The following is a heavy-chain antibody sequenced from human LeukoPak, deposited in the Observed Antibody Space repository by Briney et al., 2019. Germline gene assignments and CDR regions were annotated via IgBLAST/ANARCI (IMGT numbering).Heavy chain of an antibody. CDR2: IYYSGST. Sequence: SETLSLTCTVSGDSISSYYWSWIRQPPGKGLGWSGYIYYSGSTNYNPSLKSRVTISVGTSKNQFSLRMSSVTAADTAVYYCARDRSGSYSRYYYYGMDVWGQGTTVTVSS. CDR3: ARDRSGSYSRYYYYGMDV. V-gene: IGHV4-59*01. CDR1: GDSISSYY. D-gene: IGHD1-26*01. J-gene: IGHJ6*02.